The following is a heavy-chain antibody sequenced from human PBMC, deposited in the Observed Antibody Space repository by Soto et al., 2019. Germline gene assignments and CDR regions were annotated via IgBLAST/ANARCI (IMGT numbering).Heavy chain of an antibody. V-gene: IGHV1-18*01. J-gene: IGHJ4*02. CDR2: FSPDNGNT. D-gene: IGHD2-21*02. Sequence: QVQLVQSGAEVKKPGASVKVSCKASGYTFTSYGISWVRQAPGQGLEWMGWFSPDNGNTNYAQKLQGRVTMTTDTSPSTAYMELRSLRSDDTAVYYCAREMGDPPSPNFDYWGQGTLVTVSS. CDR1: GYTFTSYG. CDR3: AREMGDPPSPNFDY.